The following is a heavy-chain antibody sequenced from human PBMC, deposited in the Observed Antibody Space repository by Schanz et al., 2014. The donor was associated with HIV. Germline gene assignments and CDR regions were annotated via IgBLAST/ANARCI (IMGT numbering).Heavy chain of an antibody. CDR3: AKISTARNILGATDY. V-gene: IGHV3-48*04. Sequence: VQLVESGGGLVKPGGSLRLSCAASGFPFSGFSMNWVRQAPGKGLEWVSYISGGSSTIYYADSVKGRFTISRVNSKNTLYLQMNSLRAEDTAVYYCAKISTARNILGATDYWGQGTLVTVSS. CDR2: ISGGSSTI. CDR1: GFPFSGFS. J-gene: IGHJ4*02. D-gene: IGHD1-26*01.